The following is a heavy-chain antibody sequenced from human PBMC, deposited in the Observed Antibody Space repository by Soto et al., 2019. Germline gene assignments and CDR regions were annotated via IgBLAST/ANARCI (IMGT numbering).Heavy chain of an antibody. CDR3: AKDLGPYDSSGDY. CDR1: GFTFISYA. Sequence: GGAVRLSCAASGFTFISYAMSWVRQAPGKGLEWVSAISGSGGSTYYADSVKGRFTISRDNSKNTLYLQMNSLRAEDTAVYYCAKDLGPYDSSGDYWGQGTLVTVSS. V-gene: IGHV3-23*01. D-gene: IGHD3-22*01. J-gene: IGHJ4*02. CDR2: ISGSGGST.